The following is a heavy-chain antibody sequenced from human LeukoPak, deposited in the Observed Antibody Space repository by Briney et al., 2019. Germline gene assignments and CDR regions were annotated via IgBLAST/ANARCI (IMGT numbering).Heavy chain of an antibody. J-gene: IGHJ3*01. CDR2: IRGDGGGT. V-gene: IGHV3-23*01. Sequence: GGSLRLSCSASGFTFSSYAMTWVRQAPGKGLEWVSSIRGDGGGTSYADSVKGRFTISRDNSKNTLYLQMNSLRVEDTAVYYCTRDPNGDYIGAFDFWGQGTMVSVSS. CDR3: TRDPNGDYIGAFDF. D-gene: IGHD4-17*01. CDR1: GFTFSSYA.